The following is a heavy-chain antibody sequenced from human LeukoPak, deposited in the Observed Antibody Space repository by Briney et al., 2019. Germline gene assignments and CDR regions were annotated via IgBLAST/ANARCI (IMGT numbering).Heavy chain of an antibody. CDR1: GGSISSYY. CDR2: IYYSGST. J-gene: IGHJ5*02. D-gene: IGHD2-2*01. CDR3: ARVPPYCSSTSCYDS. Sequence: SETLSLTCTVSGGSISSYYWSWIRQPPGKGLEWIGYIYYSGSTNYNPSLKSRVTISVDTSKNQFSLKLSSVTAADTAVYYCARVPPYCSSTSCYDSWGQGALVTVSS. V-gene: IGHV4-59*01.